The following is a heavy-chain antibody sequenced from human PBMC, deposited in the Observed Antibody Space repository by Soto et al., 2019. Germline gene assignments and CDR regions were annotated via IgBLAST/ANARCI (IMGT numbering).Heavy chain of an antibody. CDR2: VSNDGSNK. J-gene: IGHJ4*02. V-gene: IGHV3-30*18. D-gene: IGHD6-19*01. CDR3: AKVLLTYTSGWYHPHFDY. CDR1: GFTFSSYV. Sequence: GGSLRLSCAASGFTFSSYVMHWVRQAPGKGLEWVAVVSNDGSNKDYADSVKGRFTISRDNSKNTLYLQMNSLRAEDTAVYYCAKVLLTYTSGWYHPHFDYWGQGTLVTVSS.